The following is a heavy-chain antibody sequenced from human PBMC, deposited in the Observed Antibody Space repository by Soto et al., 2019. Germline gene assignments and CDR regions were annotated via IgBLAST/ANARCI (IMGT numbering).Heavy chain of an antibody. CDR2: ISSSSSTI. CDR1: GFTFSTYN. V-gene: IGHV3-48*02. CDR3: ARSPITTIVVALFDY. D-gene: IGHD3-22*01. J-gene: IGHJ4*02. Sequence: EVQLVESGGGLVQPGGSLRLSCAASGFTFSTYNMNWVRQAPGKGLEWVSYISSSSSTIDYADSVKGRFIISRDNAKNSLYLQMNSLRDEYTAVYYCARSPITTIVVALFDYWGQGTLVTVSS.